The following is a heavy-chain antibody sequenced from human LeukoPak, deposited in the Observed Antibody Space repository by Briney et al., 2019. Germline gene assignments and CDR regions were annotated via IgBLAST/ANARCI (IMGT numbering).Heavy chain of an antibody. CDR2: ISYDGSNK. V-gene: IGHV3-30*18. J-gene: IGHJ4*02. CDR1: GFTFSSYG. CDR3: AKAAARYCFDY. D-gene: IGHD4-17*01. Sequence: GGSLRLSCAASGFTFSSYGMHWVRQAPGKGLEWVAVISYDGSNKYYADSVKGRFTISRDNSKNTLYLQMNSLRAEDTAVYYCAKAAARYCFDYWGQGTLVTVSS.